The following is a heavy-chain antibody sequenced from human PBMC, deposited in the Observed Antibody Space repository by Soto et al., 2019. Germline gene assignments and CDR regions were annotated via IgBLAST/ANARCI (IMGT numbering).Heavy chain of an antibody. Sequence: SETLSLTCTVSGGSISIYYWSWIRQPPGKGLEWIGYIYYSGSTNYNPSLKSRVTISVDTSKNQFSLKLSSVTAADTAVYYCARHDRPIDYWGQGTLVTVSS. V-gene: IGHV4-59*08. J-gene: IGHJ4*02. CDR1: GGSISIYY. CDR3: ARHDRPIDY. CDR2: IYYSGST.